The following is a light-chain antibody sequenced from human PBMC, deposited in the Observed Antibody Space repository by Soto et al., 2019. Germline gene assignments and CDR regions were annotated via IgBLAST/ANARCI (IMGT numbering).Light chain of an antibody. Sequence: EIVLTQSPGTLSLAPEERATLSCRASQSVSSSYLAWYQQKPGQAPRLLIYGASSRATGIPDRFSGSGSGTDFTLTISRLEPEDFAVYYCQRYGSSLFTFGPGTKVDIK. CDR1: QSVSSSY. J-gene: IGKJ3*01. V-gene: IGKV3-20*01. CDR2: GAS. CDR3: QRYGSSLFT.